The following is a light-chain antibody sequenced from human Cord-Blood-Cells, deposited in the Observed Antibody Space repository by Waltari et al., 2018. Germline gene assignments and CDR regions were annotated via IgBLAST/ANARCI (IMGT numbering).Light chain of an antibody. CDR3: CSYAGSSTYV. CDR1: SSEVGSYNI. V-gene: IGLV2-23*01. J-gene: IGLJ1*01. CDR2: EGS. Sequence: QCALTQPDSVSGSPGQSITISCTGTSSEVGSYNIVSWYQQHPGKAPKLMIYEGSKRPSVISNRFSGSKSGNTASLTISELQAENYADYYCCSYAGSSTYVFGTGTKVTVL.